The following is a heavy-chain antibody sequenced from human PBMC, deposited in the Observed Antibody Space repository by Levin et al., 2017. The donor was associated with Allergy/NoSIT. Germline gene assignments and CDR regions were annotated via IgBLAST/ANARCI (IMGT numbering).Heavy chain of an antibody. CDR3: AKDFRPVDTAMDY. Sequence: LSLTCAASGFTFSSYGMHWVRQAPGKGLEWVAVISYDGSNKYYADSVKGRFTISRDNSKNTLYLQMNSLRAEDTAVYYCAKDFRPVDTAMDYWGQGTLVTVSS. CDR1: GFTFSSYG. D-gene: IGHD5-18*01. V-gene: IGHV3-30*18. J-gene: IGHJ4*02. CDR2: ISYDGSNK.